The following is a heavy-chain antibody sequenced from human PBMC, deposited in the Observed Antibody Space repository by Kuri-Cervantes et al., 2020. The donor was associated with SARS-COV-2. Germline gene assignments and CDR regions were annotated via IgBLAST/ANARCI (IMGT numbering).Heavy chain of an antibody. Sequence: GESLKISCAASGFSFSSYGMGWVRQAPGKGLEWVSAISGSGGSTYYADSVKGRFTISRDNSKNTLYLQMNSLRAEDTAVYYCAKDAGYSSSWYVGGSIWFDPWGQGTLVTVSS. J-gene: IGHJ5*02. CDR1: GFSFSSYG. CDR3: AKDAGYSSSWYVGGSIWFDP. CDR2: ISGSGGST. V-gene: IGHV3-23*01. D-gene: IGHD6-13*01.